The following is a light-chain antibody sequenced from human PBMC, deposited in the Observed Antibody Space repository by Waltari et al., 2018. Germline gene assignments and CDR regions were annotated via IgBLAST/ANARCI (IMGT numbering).Light chain of an antibody. V-gene: IGLV1-47*01. J-gene: IGLJ3*02. CDR1: RSNIGNNY. CDR3: AVWDDSLSGRV. Sequence: QSVLTQPPSASGTPGQRVTISCSGSRSNIGNNYEYWYQQLPGTAPKLLSYRNNQRPSGVPVRVAGSKAGTSASLAISGLRSEDEADYYCAVWDDSLSGRVFGGGTKVTVL. CDR2: RNN.